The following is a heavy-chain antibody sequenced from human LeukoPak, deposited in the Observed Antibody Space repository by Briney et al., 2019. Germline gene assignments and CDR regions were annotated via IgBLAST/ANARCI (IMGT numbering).Heavy chain of an antibody. D-gene: IGHD5-12*01. V-gene: IGHV3-33*01. CDR1: GSTFSSYG. Sequence: GGSLRLSCAASGSTFSSYGMHWVRQAPGKGLEGVAVIWYDGSNKYYADSVKGRFTISRDNSKNTLYLQMNSLRAEDTAVYYCARGRGYSGYDLWWFGPWGQGTLVTVSS. CDR2: IWYDGSNK. J-gene: IGHJ5*02. CDR3: ARGRGYSGYDLWWFGP.